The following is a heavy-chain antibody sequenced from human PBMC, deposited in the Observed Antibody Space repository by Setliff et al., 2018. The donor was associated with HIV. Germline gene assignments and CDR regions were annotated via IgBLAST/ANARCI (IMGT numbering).Heavy chain of an antibody. CDR2: IFYSGST. D-gene: IGHD2-21*02. V-gene: IGHV4-39*01. J-gene: IGHJ1*01. CDR1: GGSISSSSYY. Sequence: SETLSLTCTVSGGSISSSSYYWGWIRQPPGKGLEWIGSIFYSGSTYYNPSLRSRVTISVDTSKNQFSLNLSSVTAADTATYYCASRGIVVVTMSMPDEFFVHWGHGTLVTVSS. CDR3: ASRGIVVVTMSMPDEFFVH.